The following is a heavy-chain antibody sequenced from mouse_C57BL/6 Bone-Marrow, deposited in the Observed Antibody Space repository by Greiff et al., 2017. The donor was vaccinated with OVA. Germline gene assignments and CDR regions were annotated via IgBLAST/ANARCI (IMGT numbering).Heavy chain of an antibody. CDR2: ISSGGSYT. CDR3: ARHRYYYGSSYVSYAMDY. CDR1: GFTFSSYG. J-gene: IGHJ4*01. Sequence: DVQLVESGGDLVKPGGSLKLSCAASGFTFSSYGMSWVRQTPDKRLEWVATISSGGSYTYYPDSVKGRFTISRDNAKNTLYLQMSSLKSEDTAMYYCARHRYYYGSSYVSYAMDYWGQGTSVTVSS. V-gene: IGHV5-6*01. D-gene: IGHD1-1*01.